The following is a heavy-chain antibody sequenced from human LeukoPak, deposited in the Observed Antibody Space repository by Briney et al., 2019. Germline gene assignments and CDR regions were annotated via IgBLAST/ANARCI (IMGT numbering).Heavy chain of an antibody. D-gene: IGHD3-22*01. CDR2: IWYDGSNK. CDR3: ARDGSLLGKHYYDSSGYPDY. J-gene: IGHJ4*02. Sequence: GGSLRLSCAASGFTFSSYGMHWVRQAPGKGLEWVAVIWYDGSNKYYADSVKGRFTISRDNSKNTLYLQMNSLRAEDTAVYYCARDGSLLGKHYYDSSGYPDYWGQGTLVTVSS. CDR1: GFTFSSYG. V-gene: IGHV3-33*01.